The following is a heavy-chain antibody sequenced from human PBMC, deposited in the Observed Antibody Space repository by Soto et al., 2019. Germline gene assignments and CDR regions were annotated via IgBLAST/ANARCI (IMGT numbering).Heavy chain of an antibody. V-gene: IGHV1-2*02. Sequence: WASVKVSCKASGYTFIGYYMHCVRRAPGQVLEWLGCINPNSGDTIYAQKFQGRVTMTRDTSINTAYMELSRLRSDDTAVYYCARDSYYDILTGYSRNAFDIWGQGTMVTVSS. J-gene: IGHJ3*02. CDR3: ARDSYYDILTGYSRNAFDI. CDR2: INPNSGDT. CDR1: GYTFIGYY. D-gene: IGHD3-9*01.